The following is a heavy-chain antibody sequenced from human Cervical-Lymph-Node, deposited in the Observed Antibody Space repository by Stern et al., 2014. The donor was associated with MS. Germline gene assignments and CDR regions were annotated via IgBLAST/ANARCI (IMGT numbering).Heavy chain of an antibody. D-gene: IGHD2-21*01. CDR1: GFSLSTSRMC. Sequence: QVTLKESGPALVKPTQTLTLTCTFSGFSLSTSRMCVSWIRQPPGKALEWLARIDWDDYKHYSISLKTRLTISKDTSKNQVVLTMTNMDPVDTAPYYCARTFVAATDYWGQGTLVTVSS. J-gene: IGHJ4*02. V-gene: IGHV2-70*15. CDR3: ARTFVAATDY. CDR2: IDWDDYK.